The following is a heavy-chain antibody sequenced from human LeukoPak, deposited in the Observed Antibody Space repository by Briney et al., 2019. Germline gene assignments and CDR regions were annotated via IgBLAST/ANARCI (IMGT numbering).Heavy chain of an antibody. CDR1: GYTFTAHA. CDR2: INVANGDT. CDR3: ASKPRGESRPFDY. Sequence: ASVKVSCKASGYTFTAHAVHWVRQAPGQMLEWMGRINVANGDTGYSQKFQDRVTITRDTSASTGYMEMSSLISEDTAVYYCASKPRGESRPFDYWGQGTLVTVSS. J-gene: IGHJ4*02. D-gene: IGHD3-16*01. V-gene: IGHV1-3*01.